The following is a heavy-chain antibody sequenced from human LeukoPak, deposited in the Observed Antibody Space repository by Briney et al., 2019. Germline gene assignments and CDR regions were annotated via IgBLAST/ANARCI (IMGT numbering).Heavy chain of an antibody. Sequence: PSETLSLTCTVSGVSISSSYSYWGWIRQPPGMGLEWIGSIYYTGNTYYNASLKSRVSIFIDTSKNQFSLKLTSVTAADTAVYYCARQTGSGLFILPGGQGTLVTVSS. J-gene: IGHJ4*02. D-gene: IGHD3/OR15-3a*01. CDR2: IYYTGNT. CDR1: GVSISSSYSY. V-gene: IGHV4-39*01. CDR3: ARQTGSGLFILP.